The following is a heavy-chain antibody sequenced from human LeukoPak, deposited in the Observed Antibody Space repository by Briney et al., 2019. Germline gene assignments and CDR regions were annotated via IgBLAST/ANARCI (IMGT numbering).Heavy chain of an antibody. CDR1: GYTFTSHD. V-gene: IGHV1-8*03. CDR2: MNPNSGNT. Sequence: ASVKVSCKASGYTFTSHDINWVRQATGQGLEWMGWMNPNSGNTGYAQKFQGRVTITRNTSISTAYMELSSLRSEDTAVYYCARALRRVRGVIGFDWFDPWGQGTLVTVSS. J-gene: IGHJ5*02. D-gene: IGHD3-10*01. CDR3: ARALRRVRGVIGFDWFDP.